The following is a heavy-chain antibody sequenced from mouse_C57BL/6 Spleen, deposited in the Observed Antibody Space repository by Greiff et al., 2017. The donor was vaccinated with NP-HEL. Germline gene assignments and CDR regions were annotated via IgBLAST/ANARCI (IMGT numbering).Heavy chain of an antibody. Sequence: EVKVVESGEGLVKPGGSLKLSCAASGFTFSSYAMSWVRQTPEKRLEWVAYISSGGDYIYYADTVKGRFTISRDNARNTLYLQMSSLKSEDTAMYYCTRDPHYYGSSYGYFDVWGTGTTVTVSS. CDR1: GFTFSSYA. CDR2: ISSGGDYI. D-gene: IGHD1-1*01. V-gene: IGHV5-9-1*02. J-gene: IGHJ1*03. CDR3: TRDPHYYGSSYGYFDV.